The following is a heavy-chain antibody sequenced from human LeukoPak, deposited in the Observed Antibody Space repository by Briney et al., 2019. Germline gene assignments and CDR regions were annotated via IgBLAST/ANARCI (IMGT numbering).Heavy chain of an antibody. D-gene: IGHD3-22*01. CDR3: AREYYDSSGYYSYYFDY. J-gene: IGHJ4*02. V-gene: IGHV1-2*02. CDR2: ISPNSGGT. CDR1: GYTFTGYY. Sequence: GASVKVSCKASGYTFTGYYMHWVRQAPGQELEWMGWISPNSGGTNYAQNFQGRVTMTRDTSISTAYMELSRLRSDDTAVYYCAREYYDSSGYYSYYFDYWGQGTLVTVSS.